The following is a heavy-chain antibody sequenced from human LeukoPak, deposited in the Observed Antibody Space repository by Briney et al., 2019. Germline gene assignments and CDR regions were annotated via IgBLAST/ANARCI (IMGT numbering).Heavy chain of an antibody. Sequence: GGSLRLSCAASGFTFGSYGMHWVRQAPGKGLEWVAFIRYDGSNKYYADSVKGRFTISRDNSKNTLYLQMNSLRAEDTAVYYCAKKGYAGSGTYSYYFDYWGQGALVTVSS. D-gene: IGHD3-10*01. CDR2: IRYDGSNK. CDR1: GFTFGSYG. CDR3: AKKGYAGSGTYSYYFDY. J-gene: IGHJ4*02. V-gene: IGHV3-30*02.